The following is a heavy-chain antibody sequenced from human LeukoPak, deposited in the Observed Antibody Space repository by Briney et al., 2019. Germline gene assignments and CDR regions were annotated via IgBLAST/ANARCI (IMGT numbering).Heavy chain of an antibody. CDR1: GFTFSSYS. V-gene: IGHV3-48*04. CDR3: AREDTDYDILTGYWTTGDYYYGMDV. J-gene: IGHJ6*02. D-gene: IGHD3-9*01. Sequence: GGSLRLSCAASGFTFSSYSMNWVRQAPGKGLEWVSYISSISSTIYYADSVKGRFTISRDNAKNSLYLQMNSLRSEDTAVYYCAREDTDYDILTGYWTTGDYYYGMDVWGQGTTVTVSS. CDR2: ISSISSTI.